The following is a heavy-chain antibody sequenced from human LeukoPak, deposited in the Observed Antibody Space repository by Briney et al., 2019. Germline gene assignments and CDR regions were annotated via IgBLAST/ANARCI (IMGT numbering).Heavy chain of an antibody. D-gene: IGHD5-12*01. J-gene: IGHJ4*02. CDR1: GGSISSGGYY. V-gene: IGHV4-31*03. CDR3: ARDVGYSGYDHPGY. CDR2: IYYSGST. Sequence: PSETLSLTCTVSGGSISSGGYYWSWIRQHPGKGLEWIGYIYYSGSTYYNPSLKSRVTISVDTSKNQFSLKLSSVTAADTAVYYCARDVGYSGYDHPGYWGQGTLVTVSS.